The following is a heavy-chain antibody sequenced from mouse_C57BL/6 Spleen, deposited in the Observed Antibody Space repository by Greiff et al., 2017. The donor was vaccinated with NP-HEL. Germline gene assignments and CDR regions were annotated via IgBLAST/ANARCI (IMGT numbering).Heavy chain of an antibody. D-gene: IGHD1-1*01. Sequence: VKLQESGAELVKPGASVKISCKASGYAFSSYWMNWVKQRPGKGLEWIGQIYPGDGDTNYNGKFKGKATLTADKSSSTAYMQLSSLTSEDSAVDFCARWGGAVVAPFDYWGQGTTLTVSS. CDR3: ARWGGAVVAPFDY. CDR2: IYPGDGDT. CDR1: GYAFSSYW. V-gene: IGHV1-80*01. J-gene: IGHJ2*01.